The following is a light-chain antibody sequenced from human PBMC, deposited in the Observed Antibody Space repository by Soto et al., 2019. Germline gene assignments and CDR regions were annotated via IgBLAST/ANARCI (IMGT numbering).Light chain of an antibody. V-gene: IGKV1-5*01. CDR2: DAS. Sequence: DIQMTQSPSTLSASIGDRVTITCRASQNINNWIAWYQQKPGKAPKFLIYDASTLESGVPSRFSGSGFGTEFSLTISSLQPDDFGSYYCQQYDSYSWTFGQGTK. CDR1: QNINNW. CDR3: QQYDSYSWT. J-gene: IGKJ1*01.